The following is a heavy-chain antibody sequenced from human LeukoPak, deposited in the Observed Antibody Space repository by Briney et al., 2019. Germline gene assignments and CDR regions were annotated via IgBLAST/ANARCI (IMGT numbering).Heavy chain of an antibody. D-gene: IGHD1-20*01. CDR2: INSDGSST. CDR3: ARDSPDRYNWNYGDY. CDR1: GFTFSNNW. V-gene: IGHV3-74*01. J-gene: IGHJ4*02. Sequence: GGSLRLSCAASGFTFSNNWTNWVRQAPGKGLVWVSRINSDGSSTSYADSVKGRFTISRDNAKNTLYLQMNSLRAEDTAVYYCARDSPDRYNWNYGDYWGQGTLVTVSS.